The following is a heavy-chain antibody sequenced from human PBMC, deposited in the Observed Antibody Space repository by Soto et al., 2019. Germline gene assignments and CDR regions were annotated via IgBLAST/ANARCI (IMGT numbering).Heavy chain of an antibody. J-gene: IGHJ3*02. CDR2: ISSSGDST. CDR3: AKDDGGSYRGGAFDS. Sequence: EVQLLESGGDLVQPGESLRLSCAASGFTFSTYAMTWVRQAPGKGLEWVSSISSSGDSTFYADSVKGRFTISRDSSKNTLSLQMGSLRAEDTAVYYCAKDDGGSYRGGAFDSWGQGTMVTVSS. D-gene: IGHD3-22*01. V-gene: IGHV3-23*01. CDR1: GFTFSTYA.